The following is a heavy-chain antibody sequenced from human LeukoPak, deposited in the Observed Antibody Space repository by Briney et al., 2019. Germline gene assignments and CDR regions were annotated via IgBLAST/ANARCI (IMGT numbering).Heavy chain of an antibody. CDR2: INWNGGGT. D-gene: IGHD1-26*01. V-gene: IGHV3-9*01. J-gene: IGHJ6*02. Sequence: GGSLRLSCAATGFTFKDYGMHWVRQPPGKGLEWVSSINWNGGGTDYADSVRGRFTISRDNAKNSLYLQLSSLRPEDTALYYCAKHMRATNTYSFFGLDVWGQGTTVTVSS. CDR1: GFTFKDYG. CDR3: AKHMRATNTYSFFGLDV.